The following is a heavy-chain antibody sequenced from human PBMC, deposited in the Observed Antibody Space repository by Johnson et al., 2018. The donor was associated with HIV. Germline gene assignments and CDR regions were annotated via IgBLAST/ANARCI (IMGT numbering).Heavy chain of an antibody. CDR3: AKFGRIPRELEDAFDI. J-gene: IGHJ3*02. D-gene: IGHD1-26*01. V-gene: IGHV3-30*18. CDR1: GFTFSSYG. CDR2: IWYDGSNK. Sequence: VQLLESGGGVVQPGRSLRLSCAASGFTFSSYGMHWVRQAPGKGLEWVAVIWYDGSNKYYADSVKGRFTISRDNSKNTLYLQMNSLRVEDTAVYYCAKFGRIPRELEDAFDIWGQGTMVTVSS.